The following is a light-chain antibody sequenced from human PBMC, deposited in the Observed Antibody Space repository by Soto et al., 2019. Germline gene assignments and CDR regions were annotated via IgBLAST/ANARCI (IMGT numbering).Light chain of an antibody. CDR2: AAS. J-gene: IGKJ3*01. CDR3: PKYHSPPLT. CDR1: QGISNY. V-gene: IGKV1-27*01. Sequence: DIQMTQSPSSLSASVGDRVTITCRASQGISNYLAWYQQKPGTVPKLLIYAASPLQSGVPSRFSGSRSGTDFTLTISSLQAEDVATYDCPKYHSPPLTFGTGTPVHI.